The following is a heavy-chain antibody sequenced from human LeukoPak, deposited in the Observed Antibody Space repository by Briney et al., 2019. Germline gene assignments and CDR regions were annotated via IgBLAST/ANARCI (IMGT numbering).Heavy chain of an antibody. J-gene: IGHJ5*02. CDR3: ARLLPQYCNGGGCYSGFDP. D-gene: IGHD2-15*01. Sequence: SETLSLTCIVSGGSIRSGSYYWGWIRQPPGKGLEWIGSVYYSESTYYNASLKSRVTISVDTPKNQFSLKLTSVTAADTAVYYCARLLPQYCNGGGCYSGFDPWGQGTLVTVSS. V-gene: IGHV4-39*01. CDR1: GGSIRSGSYY. CDR2: VYYSEST.